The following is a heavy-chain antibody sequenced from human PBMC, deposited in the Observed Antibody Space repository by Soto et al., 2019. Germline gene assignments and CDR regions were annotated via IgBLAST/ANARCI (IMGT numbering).Heavy chain of an antibody. V-gene: IGHV2-5*02. CDR1: GFSLSSTRMA. Sequence: QITLKESGPTLVKPTQTLTLTCTFSGFSLSSTRMAVGWIRQPPGKALEWLALIYWDDDKRYSPFLKSRLTITKDTSKNQVVLTMSNMDPVDTARYYCAHIVVAGVGYYLDYWGQGTLVTVSS. CDR2: IYWDDDK. CDR3: AHIVVAGVGYYLDY. J-gene: IGHJ4*02. D-gene: IGHD6-19*01.